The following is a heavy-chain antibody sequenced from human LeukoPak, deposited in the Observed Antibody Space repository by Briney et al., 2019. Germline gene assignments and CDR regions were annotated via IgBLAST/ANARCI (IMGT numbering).Heavy chain of an antibody. CDR3: ARHASGVFDY. V-gene: IGHV4-39*01. D-gene: IGHD1-26*01. J-gene: IGHJ4*02. Sequence: PSESLSLTCTVSGGSIGRSYYWGWNRQPPGKALDWIGSIDSGGDTDHNPSLKSRVTMSVDTSKNHFSLKLSSVTAADTAVYYCARHASGVFDYWGQGTLVTVSS. CDR1: GGSIGRSYY. CDR2: IDSGGDT.